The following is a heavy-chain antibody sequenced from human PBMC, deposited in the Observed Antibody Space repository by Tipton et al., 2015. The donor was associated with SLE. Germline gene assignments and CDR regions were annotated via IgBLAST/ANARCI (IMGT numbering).Heavy chain of an antibody. J-gene: IGHJ4*02. CDR3: ARGERTSMPAY. CDR2: IYSSGTT. CDR1: GGSVSSTNYY. D-gene: IGHD1-26*01. Sequence: TLSLTCTVSGGSVSSTNYYWSWIRQPAGRGLEWIGRIYSSGTTNYNPSLKSRLSISIDTSNNQFSLKLNSVTAADTALYYCARGERTSMPAYWGQGTLVTVSS. V-gene: IGHV4-61*02.